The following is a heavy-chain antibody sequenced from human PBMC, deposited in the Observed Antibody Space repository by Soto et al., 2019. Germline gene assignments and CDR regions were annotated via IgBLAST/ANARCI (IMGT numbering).Heavy chain of an antibody. V-gene: IGHV3-9*01. J-gene: IGHJ4*02. CDR3: AKGQGVVVVAASFDY. Sequence: GGSLRLSCAASGFTFDDYAMHWVRQAPGKGLEWVSGISWNSGSIGYADSVKGRFTISRDNAKNSLYLQMNSLRAEDTALYYCAKGQGVVVVAASFDYWGQGTLVTVSS. CDR1: GFTFDDYA. D-gene: IGHD2-15*01. CDR2: ISWNSGSI.